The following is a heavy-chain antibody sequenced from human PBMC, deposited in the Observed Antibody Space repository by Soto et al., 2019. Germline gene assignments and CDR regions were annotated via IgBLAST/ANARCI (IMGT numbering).Heavy chain of an antibody. J-gene: IGHJ4*02. CDR3: ARDCGYYYDSSGYRSSCYFDY. D-gene: IGHD3-22*01. Sequence: GGSLRLSCAASGFTFSSYGMHWVRQAPGKGLEWVAVIWYDGSNKYYADSVKGRFTISRDNSKNTLYLQMNSLRAEDTAVYYCARDCGYYYDSSGYRSSCYFDYWGQGTLVTVSS. V-gene: IGHV3-33*01. CDR2: IWYDGSNK. CDR1: GFTFSSYG.